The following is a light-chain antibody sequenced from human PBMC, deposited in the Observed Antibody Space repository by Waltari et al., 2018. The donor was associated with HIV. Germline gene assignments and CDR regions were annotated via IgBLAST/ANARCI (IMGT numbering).Light chain of an antibody. J-gene: IGLJ2*01. Sequence: QSALTQPASVSGSPGQSITISCTGTSSDSGSYNLVSWYQQNPDKAPKLMIYEVSKRPSRVSNRFSGSKSGNTASLTISGLQAEDEAAYYCCSYAGSSTLIFGGGTKLTVL. CDR1: SSDSGSYNL. CDR3: CSYAGSSTLI. V-gene: IGLV2-23*02. CDR2: EVS.